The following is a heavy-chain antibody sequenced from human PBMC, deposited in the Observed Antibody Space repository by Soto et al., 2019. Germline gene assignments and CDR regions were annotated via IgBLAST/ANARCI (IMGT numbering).Heavy chain of an antibody. Sequence: GGSLRLSCASSGFPASSNYISWVRQAPVKGLEWVSVIYSGGCTYYADSVKGLFTISRDNSKNTLYLQMNSLRAEDTAVYYCSREGAADPYYYYGMDVWGQGTTVTVSS. J-gene: IGHJ6*02. CDR3: SREGAADPYYYYGMDV. CDR1: GFPASSNY. V-gene: IGHV3-53*01. D-gene: IGHD6-13*01. CDR2: IYSGGCT.